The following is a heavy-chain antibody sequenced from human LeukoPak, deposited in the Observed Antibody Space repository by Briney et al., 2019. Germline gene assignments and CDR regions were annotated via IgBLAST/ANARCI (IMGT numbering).Heavy chain of an antibody. J-gene: IGHJ4*02. V-gene: IGHV1-2*02. D-gene: IGHD5-18*01. CDR2: INPNSGGT. CDR3: ARDLGYLNPHTAMVT. Sequence: ASVKVSCKPSGYTFTGYYIQWVRQAPRQGLEWMGWINPNSGGTNYAQKFQGRVTMTRDTSISTAYMEVSSLTSDDTAVYYCARDLGYLNPHTAMVTWGQGTLVTVSS. CDR1: GYTFTGYY.